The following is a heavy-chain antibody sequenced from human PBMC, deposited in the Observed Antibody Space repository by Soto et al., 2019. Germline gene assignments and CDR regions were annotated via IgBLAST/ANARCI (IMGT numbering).Heavy chain of an antibody. Sequence: ASVTVSCKASGYTFTGYYMHWVRQAPGQGLEWMGWINPTSGGTNYAQKFQGWVTMTRDTSISTAYMELSRLRSDDTAVYYCARESDAAVDYWGQGTLVTVSS. CDR3: ARESDAAVDY. D-gene: IGHD6-19*01. CDR1: GYTFTGYY. CDR2: INPTSGGT. J-gene: IGHJ4*02. V-gene: IGHV1-2*04.